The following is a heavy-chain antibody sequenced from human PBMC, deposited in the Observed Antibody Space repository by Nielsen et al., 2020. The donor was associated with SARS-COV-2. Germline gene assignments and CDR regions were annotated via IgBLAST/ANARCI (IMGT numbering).Heavy chain of an antibody. D-gene: IGHD4-11*01. Sequence: SETLSLTCIVSGGSVSSGSHYWSWIRQPPGKGLEWIGYIFYRGSTNYNPSLKSRVTISVDTSENQLSLKLSSVTAADTAIYYCARTHDYSNYDYWGQGTLVTVSS. J-gene: IGHJ4*02. V-gene: IGHV4-61*01. CDR2: IFYRGST. CDR3: ARTHDYSNYDY. CDR1: GGSVSSGSHY.